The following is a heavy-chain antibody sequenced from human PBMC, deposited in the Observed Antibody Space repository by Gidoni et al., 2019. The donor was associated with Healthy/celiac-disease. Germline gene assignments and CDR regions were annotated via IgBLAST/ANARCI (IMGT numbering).Heavy chain of an antibody. D-gene: IGHD5-18*01. J-gene: IGHJ3*02. CDR1: GLPFSSYS. CDR2: ISSISSDI. V-gene: IGHV3-21*01. Sequence: EVQLEESGGGLVKQGGSLRLSCAASGLPFSSYSMNWVRQAPGKGLGWVSSISSISSDIYYTDSVTRRFSISRDNANNSLFLQINSLRAEDTALFYCSRGYSYGLDAFDIWGQGTIVTVSS. CDR3: SRGYSYGLDAFDI.